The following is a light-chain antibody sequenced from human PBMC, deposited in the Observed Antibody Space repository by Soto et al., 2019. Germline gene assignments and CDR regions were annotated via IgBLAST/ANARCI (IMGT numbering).Light chain of an antibody. CDR3: QPYDSSLSGSV. CDR1: SSNIGAGYA. J-gene: IGLJ2*01. V-gene: IGLV1-40*01. CDR2: DNT. Sequence: QSVLTQPPSVSGAPGQRVTISCTGSSSNIGAGYAVHWYQQFPGIAPKLLIYDNTNRPSGVPDRFSGSKSGTSASLAITGLQAEDEADYYCQPYDSSLSGSVFGGGTKLTVL.